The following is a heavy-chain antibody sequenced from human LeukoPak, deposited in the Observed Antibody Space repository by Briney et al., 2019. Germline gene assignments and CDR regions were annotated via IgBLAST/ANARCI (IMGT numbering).Heavy chain of an antibody. CDR3: AKEGMTVATAMVTFDY. CDR1: GFTFSISA. V-gene: IGHV3-23*01. D-gene: IGHD5-18*01. Sequence: GGSLRLSCAASGFTFSISAMSWVRHAPGKGLEWVSAISVSGGGTYYADSVKGRFTISRANSKNTLYLQMNSLRAEDTAVYYCAKEGMTVATAMVTFDYWGQGTLVTVSS. CDR2: ISVSGGGT. J-gene: IGHJ4*02.